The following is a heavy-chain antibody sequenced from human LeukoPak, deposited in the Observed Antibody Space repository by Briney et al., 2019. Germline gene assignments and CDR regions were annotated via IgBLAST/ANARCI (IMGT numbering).Heavy chain of an antibody. CDR1: GFTFDDYV. J-gene: IGHJ4*02. CDR2: ISWDGDNT. Sequence: GGSLRLSCAASGFTFDDYVMHWVRQAPGKGLEWVSLISWDGDNTFYADSVKGRFTISRDNSENSLYLQMNSLRAEDTALYYCAKGSSTRYYYFFVFWGQGTLVAVSS. D-gene: IGHD2-2*01. V-gene: IGHV3-43D*03. CDR3: AKGSSTRYYYFFVF.